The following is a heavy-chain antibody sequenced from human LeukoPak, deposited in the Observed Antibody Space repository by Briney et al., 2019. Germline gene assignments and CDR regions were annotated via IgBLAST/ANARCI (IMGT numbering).Heavy chain of an antibody. J-gene: IGHJ4*02. V-gene: IGHV4-59*08. CDR1: GGSISSYY. D-gene: IGHD3-10*01. Sequence: PSETLSLTCTVSGGSISSYYWSWIRQPPGKGLEWIGYIFYTGSTNYNPSLKSRVTISVDTSKNQFSLKLSSVTAADTAVYYCARQTGSGLFSLPGGQGTLVTVSS. CDR2: IFYTGST. CDR3: ARQTGSGLFSLP.